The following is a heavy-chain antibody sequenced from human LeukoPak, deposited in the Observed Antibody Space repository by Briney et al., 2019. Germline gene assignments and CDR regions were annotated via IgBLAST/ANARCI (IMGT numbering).Heavy chain of an antibody. CDR2: IRSKAYGGTT. V-gene: IGHV3-49*04. CDR1: GFTFGDYA. CDR3: TRDRERYSDSSGYYNY. J-gene: IGHJ4*02. D-gene: IGHD3-22*01. Sequence: GRSLRLSCTASGFTFGDYAMSWVRLAPGKGMEWVGFIRSKAYGGTTEYAASVKGRFTISRDDSKSIAYLQMNSLKTEDTAVYYCTRDRERYSDSSGYYNYWGQGTPVTVSS.